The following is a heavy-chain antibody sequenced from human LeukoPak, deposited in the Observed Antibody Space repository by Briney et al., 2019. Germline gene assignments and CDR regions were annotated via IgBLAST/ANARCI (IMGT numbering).Heavy chain of an antibody. CDR3: ARARADFWSGYQY. CDR2: IGSSGESR. J-gene: IGHJ4*02. CDR1: GFPFSNYA. Sequence: GGSLRLSCAASGFPFSNYAMHWVRLPPGTGLEFVSAIGSSGESRYYAKSVKGRFTISRNNSRNTLYLLMAGRGTDDMAVYYWARARADFWSGYQYWGQGTLVTVSS. D-gene: IGHD3-3*01. V-gene: IGHV3-64*01.